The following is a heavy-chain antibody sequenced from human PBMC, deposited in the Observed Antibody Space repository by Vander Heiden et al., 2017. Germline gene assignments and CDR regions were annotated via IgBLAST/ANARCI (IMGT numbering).Heavy chain of an antibody. J-gene: IGHJ4*02. CDR1: GFTFSSYG. V-gene: IGHV3-33*01. D-gene: IGHD3-22*01. CDR2: IWYDGSNK. Sequence: QVQLVESGGGVVQPGRSLRLPCAASGFTFSSYGMHWVRQAPGKGLEWVAVIWYDGSNKYYADSVKGRFTISRDNSKNTLYLQMNSLRAEDTAVYYCARENLYYDSSGYYSFFDYWGQGTLVTVSS. CDR3: ARENLYYDSSGYYSFFDY.